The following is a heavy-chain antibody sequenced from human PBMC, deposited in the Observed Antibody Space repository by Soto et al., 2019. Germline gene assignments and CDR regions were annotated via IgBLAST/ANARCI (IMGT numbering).Heavy chain of an antibody. CDR2: IYYSGST. CDR1: GDSIIRNC. D-gene: IGHD3-3*01. J-gene: IGHJ4*02. V-gene: IGHV4-59*01. CDR3: ATSPIFGVVSA. Sequence: SETLSLTCTVSGDSIIRNCWNWIRQPPGKGLEWIGNIYYSGSTYYNPSLKSRVTISVDRSKNQFSLKLTSVIAADTAVYYCATSPIFGVVSAWGPGTLVTVSS.